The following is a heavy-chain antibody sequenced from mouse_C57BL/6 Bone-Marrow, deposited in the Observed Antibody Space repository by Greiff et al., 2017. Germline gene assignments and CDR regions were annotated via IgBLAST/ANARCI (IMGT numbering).Heavy chain of an antibody. CDR1: GYTFTSYW. Sequence: QVQLQQPGAELVKPGASVKLSCKASGYTFTSYWMHWVKQRPGQGLEWIGMIHPNSGSTTYNEKFKSKATLPVDKSSSTAYMQLSSLTSEDYAVYYCARKDYGSSYGYAMDYWGQGTSVTVSS. CDR2: IHPNSGST. D-gene: IGHD1-1*01. V-gene: IGHV1-64*01. CDR3: ARKDYGSSYGYAMDY. J-gene: IGHJ4*01.